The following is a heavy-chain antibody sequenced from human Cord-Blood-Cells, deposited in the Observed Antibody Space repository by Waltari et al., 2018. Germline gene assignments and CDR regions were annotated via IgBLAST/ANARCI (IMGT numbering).Heavy chain of an antibody. CDR2: IYHSGST. CDR1: GYSIGSGYY. J-gene: IGHJ6*02. CDR3: ARVLRGGSYYYYGMDV. D-gene: IGHD3-16*01. Sequence: QVQLQESGPGLVKPSETLSLTCAVSGYSIGSGYYWGWIRQPPGKGLEWIGSIYHSGSTYYNPSLKSRVTIAVDTSKNQFSLKLSSVTAADTAVYYCARVLRGGSYYYYGMDVWGQGTTVTVSS. V-gene: IGHV4-38-2*01.